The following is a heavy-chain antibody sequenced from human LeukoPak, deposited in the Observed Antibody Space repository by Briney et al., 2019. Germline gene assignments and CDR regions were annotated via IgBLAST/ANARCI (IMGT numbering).Heavy chain of an antibody. CDR1: GGSISGYY. V-gene: IGHV4-59*01. Sequence: SETLSLTRSVSGGSISGYYWSWIRQPPGKGLEWIGYIHSNGRTNSNPSLKSRATISVDTFKNQFSLNLISVTAADTAVYYCARYYCPNGVCQGFDYWGQGTLVTVSS. CDR2: IHSNGRT. J-gene: IGHJ4*02. D-gene: IGHD2-8*01. CDR3: ARYYCPNGVCQGFDY.